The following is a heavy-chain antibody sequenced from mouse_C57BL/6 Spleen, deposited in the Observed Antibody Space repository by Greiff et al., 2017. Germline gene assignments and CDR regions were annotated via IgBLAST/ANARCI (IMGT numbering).Heavy chain of an antibody. CDR1: GYTFTDYY. D-gene: IGHD2-3*01. V-gene: IGHV1-26*01. J-gene: IGHJ2*01. CDR3: ARSSGYYHYFDY. Sequence: VQLQQSGPELVKPGASVKISCKASGYTFTDYYMNWVKQSHGKSLEWIGDINPNNGGTSYNQKFKGKATLTVDKSSSTAYMELRSLTSEDSAVYYCARSSGYYHYFDYWGQGTTLTVSS. CDR2: INPNNGGT.